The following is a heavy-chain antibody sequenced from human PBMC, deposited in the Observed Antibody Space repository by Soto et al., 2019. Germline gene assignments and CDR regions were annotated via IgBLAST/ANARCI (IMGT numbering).Heavy chain of an antibody. CDR2: ISWNSGSI. J-gene: IGHJ4*02. V-gene: IGHV3-9*01. D-gene: IGHD1-26*01. Sequence: EVQLVESGGGLVQPGRSLRLSCAASGFTFDDYAMHWVRQAPGKGLEWVSGISWNSGSIGYADSVKGRFTISRDNAKNALSLQMNSLRAEDTALYYCATGRGGSYGTYYFDYWGQGTLVTVSS. CDR1: GFTFDDYA. CDR3: ATGRGGSYGTYYFDY.